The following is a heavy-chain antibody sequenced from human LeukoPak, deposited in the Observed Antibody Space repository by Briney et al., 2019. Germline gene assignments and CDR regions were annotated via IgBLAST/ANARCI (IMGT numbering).Heavy chain of an antibody. Sequence: SGGSLRLSCAASGFTFSDYYMSWIRQAPGKGLEWVSYISSSGSTIYYEDSVKGRFTISRDNAKNSLYLQMNSLRAEDTAVYYCARGVIAAAGKHYYYYMDVWGKGTTVTISS. CDR1: GFTFSDYY. CDR2: ISSSGSTI. D-gene: IGHD6-13*01. CDR3: ARGVIAAAGKHYYYYMDV. V-gene: IGHV3-11*04. J-gene: IGHJ6*03.